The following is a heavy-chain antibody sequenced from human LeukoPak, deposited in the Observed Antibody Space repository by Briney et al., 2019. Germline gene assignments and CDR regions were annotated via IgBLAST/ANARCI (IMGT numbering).Heavy chain of an antibody. CDR2: IYNSGRT. Sequence: SETLSLTCTVSGGSINSYYWSWIRQPAGKGLEWIGRIYNSGRTNYNPTLKSRVTMSQDTSKNQFSLQLSSVTAADTAVYYCARGDGSGCTGTLNYWGQGTLVTVSS. V-gene: IGHV4-4*07. J-gene: IGHJ4*02. CDR3: ARGDGSGCTGTLNY. D-gene: IGHD6-19*01. CDR1: GGSINSYY.